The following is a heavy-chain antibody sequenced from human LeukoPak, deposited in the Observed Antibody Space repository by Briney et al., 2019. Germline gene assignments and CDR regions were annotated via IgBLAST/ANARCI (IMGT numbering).Heavy chain of an antibody. CDR3: ATLYCGQRGDGY. CDR1: GLIVTNNY. CDR2: IYGGDTT. V-gene: IGHV3-53*01. Sequence: GGSLRLSCAASGLIVTNNYLSWVRKAPGKGLEWVSAIYGGDTTEYADSVKGRFIISRDISKNTLYLQMNTGRTEDRAVYYCATLYCGQRGDGYWGQGTLVIVSS. J-gene: IGHJ4*02. D-gene: IGHD2-21*01.